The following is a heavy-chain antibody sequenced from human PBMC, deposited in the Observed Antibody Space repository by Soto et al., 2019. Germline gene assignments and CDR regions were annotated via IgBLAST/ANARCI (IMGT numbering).Heavy chain of an antibody. V-gene: IGHV4-30-4*01. CDR3: TRDWADCSTGSCDAKCGY. Sequence: QVQLQESGPGLVKPSQTLSLTCTVSGGSISGDDYFWSWIRQPPGKGLEWIGFIYYSGTYYNPSLKSRATRSTCTSKNHSTLRLSSVTAAETGVYYCTRDWADCSTGSCDAKCGYWGQGTLVTVSS. D-gene: IGHD2-15*01. J-gene: IGHJ4*02. CDR1: GGSISGDDYF. CDR2: IYYSGT.